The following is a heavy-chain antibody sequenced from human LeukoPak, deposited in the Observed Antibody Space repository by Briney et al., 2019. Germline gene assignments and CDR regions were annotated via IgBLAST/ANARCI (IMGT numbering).Heavy chain of an antibody. CDR3: ARGGNRFGGFYFDH. CDR1: ADSLSSGGHY. D-gene: IGHD3-10*01. V-gene: IGHV4-31*03. Sequence: TLSLTCTVSADSLSSGGHYWAWIRQFPGKGLESIGFIHHSGRSRHNPSLKDRVAISVDTSRKQFALKLSSVTAADTAMYYCARGGNRFGGFYFDHWGQGIQVIVSS. CDR2: IHHSGRS. J-gene: IGHJ4*02.